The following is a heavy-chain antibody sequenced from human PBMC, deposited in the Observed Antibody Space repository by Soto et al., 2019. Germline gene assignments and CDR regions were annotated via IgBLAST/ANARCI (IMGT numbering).Heavy chain of an antibody. V-gene: IGHV5-51*01. CDR3: ARHDAGFGEFS. CDR2: XXPXXXXX. J-gene: IGHJ3*01. Sequence: PGEAQQISCKGSGYSFTSSRSVWVRQMTGKGLEWXGIXXPXXXXXRXXPSFQGQVTISADKSISTAYPQWSSLKASDTAMYDCARHDAGFGEFSWGQGTIVPASS. CDR1: GYSFTSSR. D-gene: IGHD3-10*01.